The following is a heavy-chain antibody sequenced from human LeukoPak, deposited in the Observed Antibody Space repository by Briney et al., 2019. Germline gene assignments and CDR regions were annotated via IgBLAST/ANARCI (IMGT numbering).Heavy chain of an antibody. J-gene: IGHJ4*02. V-gene: IGHV4-59*01. CDR1: GGSISSYY. CDR2: IYYSGST. D-gene: IGHD5-24*01. CDR3: ARVAVEMATYFDY. Sequence: SETLSLTCTVSGGSISSYYWSWIRQPPGKGLEWIGYIYYSGSTNYNPSLKSRVTMSVDTSKNQFSLKLRSVTAADTAVYYCARVAVEMATYFDYWGQGTLVTVSS.